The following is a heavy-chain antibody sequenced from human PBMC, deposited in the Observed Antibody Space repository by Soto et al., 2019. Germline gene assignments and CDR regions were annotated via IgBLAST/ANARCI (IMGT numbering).Heavy chain of an antibody. CDR1: GGSISSHY. CDR3: ARVTVTTGYYFFDY. D-gene: IGHD4-17*01. J-gene: IGHJ4*02. V-gene: IGHV4-59*11. Sequence: QVQLQESGPGLVKPSETLSLTCTVSGGSISSHYWSWIRHSPGKGLEWIGYIYYTGSTNYNPSLKSPVTISLDTSNDQFSLKLSSVTAADSAVYYCARVTVTTGYYFFDYWGQGTLATVSS. CDR2: IYYTGST.